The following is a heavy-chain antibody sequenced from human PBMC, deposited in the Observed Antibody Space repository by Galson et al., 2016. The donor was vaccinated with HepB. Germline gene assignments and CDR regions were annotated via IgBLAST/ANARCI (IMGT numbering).Heavy chain of an antibody. CDR2: ISTGGTTI. CDR3: ARDPYCGGDCNSPRYFDL. V-gene: IGHV3-48*04. J-gene: IGHJ2*01. Sequence: SLRLSCAASGFTFSLYSMYWVRQAPGKGLDWVSYISTGGTTIYYADSVKGRFTISRDNAKYLLYLQMNSLRVEDTAVYYCARDPYCGGDCNSPRYFDLWGRGTLVTVSS. CDR1: GFTFSLYS. D-gene: IGHD2-21*02.